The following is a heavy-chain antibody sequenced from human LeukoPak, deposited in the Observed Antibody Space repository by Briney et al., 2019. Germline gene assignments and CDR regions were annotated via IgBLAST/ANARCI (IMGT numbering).Heavy chain of an antibody. CDR3: PRDSSSSLSNWLDP. Sequence: SEILSLTCTVSGGSINNYYWSWIRQPPGKGLEWIGYISYSGITNYNLSLKSRVTISVDTSKNQFSLKLSSVTAADTAVYYCPRDSSSSLSNWLDPWGQGTLVTVSS. CDR1: GGSINNYY. J-gene: IGHJ5*02. D-gene: IGHD6-6*01. V-gene: IGHV4-59*01. CDR2: ISYSGIT.